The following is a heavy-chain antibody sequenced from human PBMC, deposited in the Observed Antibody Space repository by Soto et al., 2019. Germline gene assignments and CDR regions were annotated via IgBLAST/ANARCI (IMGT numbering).Heavy chain of an antibody. Sequence: QVQLVQSGAEEKKPGASVKVSCKASGYTFTSYAMHWVRQAPGQRLEWMGWINAGNGNTKYSQKFQGRVTITRDTXXSTAYMELSSLRSEDTAVYYCAXXWRXVXGTPGRYWGQGTLVTVSS. D-gene: IGHD6-19*01. CDR3: AXXWRXVXGTPGRY. CDR2: INAGNGNT. V-gene: IGHV1-3*05. J-gene: IGHJ4*02. CDR1: GYTFTSYA.